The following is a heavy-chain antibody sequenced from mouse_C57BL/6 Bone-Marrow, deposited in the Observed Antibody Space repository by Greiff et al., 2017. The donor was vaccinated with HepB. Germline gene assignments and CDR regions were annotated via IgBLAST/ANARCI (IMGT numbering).Heavy chain of an antibody. V-gene: IGHV1-81*01. CDR3: ARPYGSSYGFAY. D-gene: IGHD1-1*01. CDR2: IYPRSGNT. Sequence: QVQLQQSGAELARPGASVKLSCKASGYTFTSYGISWVKQRTGQGLEWIGEIYPRSGNTYYNEKFKGKATLTADKSSSTAYMELSSLTSEDSAVYFCARPYGSSYGFAYWGQGTLVTVSA. CDR1: GYTFTSYG. J-gene: IGHJ3*01.